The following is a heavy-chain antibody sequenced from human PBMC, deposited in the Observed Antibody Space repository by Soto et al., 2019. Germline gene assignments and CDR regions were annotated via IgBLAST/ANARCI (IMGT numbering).Heavy chain of an antibody. CDR2: IKQDGSEK. Sequence: GSLRLSCAASGFTFSSYWMSWVRQAPGKGLEWVANIKQDGSEKYYVDSVKGRFTISRDNAKNSLYLQMNSLRAEDTAVYYCARDQGPWFGELTPFDPWGQGTLVTVSS. CDR1: GFTFSSYW. V-gene: IGHV3-7*01. D-gene: IGHD3-10*01. CDR3: ARDQGPWFGELTPFDP. J-gene: IGHJ5*02.